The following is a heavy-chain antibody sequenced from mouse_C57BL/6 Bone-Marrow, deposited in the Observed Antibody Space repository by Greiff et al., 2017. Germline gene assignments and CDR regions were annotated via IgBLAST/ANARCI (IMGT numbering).Heavy chain of an antibody. CDR2: IYWDDDM. Sequence: QVTLKVCGPGILQFSQTLSLTCSFSGFSLSTSGMGVRWIRQPSGKGLEWLAHIYWDDDMRYNPSLKSRLTISKDTSRNQVFLKITSVDTADTATYYCARRALYCFNYWGQGTSLTVSS. CDR1: GFSLSTSGMG. V-gene: IGHV8-12*01. J-gene: IGHJ2*02. CDR3: ARRALYCFNY. D-gene: IGHD1-2*01.